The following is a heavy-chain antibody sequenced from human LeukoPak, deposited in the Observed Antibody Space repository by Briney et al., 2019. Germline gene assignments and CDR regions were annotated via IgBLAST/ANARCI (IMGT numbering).Heavy chain of an antibody. CDR2: IYYTEST. CDR1: GGSISSSSYY. J-gene: IGHJ4*02. V-gene: IGHV4-39*01. CDR3: ARQPSKGYGSETFSKYYFDS. Sequence: PSETLSLTCTVSGGSISSSSYYWGWIRQPPGKGLEWVGSIYYTESTYYNPSLKSRVTISVDTSKNQFSLKLSSVTAADTAVYYCARQPSKGYGSETFSKYYFDSWGQGTLVTVSS. D-gene: IGHD3-10*01.